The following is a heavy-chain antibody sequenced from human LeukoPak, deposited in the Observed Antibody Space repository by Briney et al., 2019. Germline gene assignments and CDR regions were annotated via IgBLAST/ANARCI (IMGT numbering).Heavy chain of an antibody. V-gene: IGHV3-30*02. Sequence: PGGSLRLSCAASGFTFSSYGMHWVRQAPGKGLEWVAFIRYDGSNKYYADSVKGRFTISRDNSKSTLYLQMNSLRAEDTAVYYCAKDGNANSNQLYYFDYWGQGTLVTVSS. CDR1: GFTFSSYG. CDR3: AKDGNANSNQLYYFDY. CDR2: IRYDGSNK. J-gene: IGHJ4*02. D-gene: IGHD4-11*01.